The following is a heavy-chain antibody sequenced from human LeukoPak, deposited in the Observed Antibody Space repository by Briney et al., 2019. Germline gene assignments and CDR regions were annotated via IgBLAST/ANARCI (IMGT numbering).Heavy chain of an antibody. J-gene: IGHJ4*02. CDR3: ASVPVVPAVGN. D-gene: IGHD2-2*01. CDR2: IYYSGST. V-gene: IGHV4-39*01. CDR1: GGSISSSSYY. Sequence: SETLSLTCTVSGGSISSSSYYWGWIRQPPGKGLEWIGSIYYSGSTYYNPSLKSRVTISVDTSKNQFSLKLSSVTAADTAVYYCASVPVVPAVGNWGQGTLVTVSS.